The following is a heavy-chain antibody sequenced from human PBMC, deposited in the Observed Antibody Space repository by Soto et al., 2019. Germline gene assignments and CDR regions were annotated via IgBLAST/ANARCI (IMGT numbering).Heavy chain of an antibody. J-gene: IGHJ5*02. CDR3: ARSVVVVPAAIGDNWFDP. Sequence: ASVKVSCKASGYTFTGYYMHWVRQAPGQGLEWMGWINPNSGGTNYAQKFQGWVTMTRDTSISTAYMELSRLRSDDTAVYYCARSVVVVPAAIGDNWFDPWGQGTLVTVSS. V-gene: IGHV1-2*04. CDR1: GYTFTGYY. CDR2: INPNSGGT. D-gene: IGHD2-2*01.